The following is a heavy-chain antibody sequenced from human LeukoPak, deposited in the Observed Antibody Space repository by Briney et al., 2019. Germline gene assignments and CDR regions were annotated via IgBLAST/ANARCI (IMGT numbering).Heavy chain of an antibody. D-gene: IGHD3-3*01. Sequence: ASVKVSCRASGYTFTSHYMHWVRQAPGQGLKWMGIINPSAGSTSYPQKFQGRVTMTRDTSTSTVYMELSSLRSDDTAVYYCAAPGASGFVGNFWSGPLDYWGQGTLVTVSS. CDR2: INPSAGST. V-gene: IGHV1-46*01. J-gene: IGHJ4*02. CDR1: GYTFTSHY. CDR3: AAPGASGFVGNFWSGPLDY.